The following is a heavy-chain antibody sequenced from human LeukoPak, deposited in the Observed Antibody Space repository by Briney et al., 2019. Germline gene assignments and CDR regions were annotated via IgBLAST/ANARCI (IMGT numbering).Heavy chain of an antibody. CDR1: GLTLYNVW. CDR3: TRGYCSGGGCSGFHNWFDP. Sequence: GGSLRLSCAASGLTLYNVWISWVRQAPGKGLEWVGRIKSNIDGGTTDYAAPVNGRFSISRDDSKNTLYLQMNSLKTEDTAIYYCTRGYCSGGGCSGFHNWFDPWGQGTLVTVSS. D-gene: IGHD2-15*01. CDR2: IKSNIDGGTT. J-gene: IGHJ5*02. V-gene: IGHV3-15*01.